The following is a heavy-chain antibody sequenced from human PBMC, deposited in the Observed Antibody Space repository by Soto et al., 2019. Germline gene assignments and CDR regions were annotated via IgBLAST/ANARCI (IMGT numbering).Heavy chain of an antibody. CDR1: AVSASDCH. V-gene: IGHV4-59*08. Sequence: SETLSLTCSVSAVSASDCHWTWIRLTPKKELQWIGFIHYNGRTDSSPSLKSRVTISVDTSKNQFSLKLSSVTAADTAMYYCARHDHGAFTVNGFHVWGQGTMVTVSS. J-gene: IGHJ3*01. CDR2: IHYNGRT. CDR3: ARHDHGAFTVNGFHV.